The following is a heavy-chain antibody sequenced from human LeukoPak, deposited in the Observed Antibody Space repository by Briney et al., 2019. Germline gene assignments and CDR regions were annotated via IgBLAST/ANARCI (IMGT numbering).Heavy chain of an antibody. CDR3: ARGGALIGFDY. CDR2: ISQSGST. CDR1: GASVSSGYYS. D-gene: IGHD2-21*01. V-gene: IGHV4-30-2*01. Sequence: PSQTLSLTCAVSGASVSSGYYSWSWIRQPPGKGLEWIGFISQSGSTYYNSSLESRVTMSIDRSKNQFSLRLYFVTAADTAIYYCARGGALIGFDYWGQGALVTVSS. J-gene: IGHJ4*02.